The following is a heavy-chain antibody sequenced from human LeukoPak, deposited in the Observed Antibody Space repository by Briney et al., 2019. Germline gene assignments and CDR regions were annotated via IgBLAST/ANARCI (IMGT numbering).Heavy chain of an antibody. V-gene: IGHV1-46*01. CDR3: ARDHVVLRFLEWTDNWFDP. D-gene: IGHD3-3*01. J-gene: IGHJ5*02. CDR1: GYTFPSYF. Sequence: ASVKVSCKASGYTFPSYFMHWVRQAPGQGLEWMGIINPSGGSTSYAQKFQGRVTMTRDTSTSTVYMELSSLRSEDTAVYYCARDHVVLRFLEWTDNWFDPWGQGTLVTVSS. CDR2: INPSGGST.